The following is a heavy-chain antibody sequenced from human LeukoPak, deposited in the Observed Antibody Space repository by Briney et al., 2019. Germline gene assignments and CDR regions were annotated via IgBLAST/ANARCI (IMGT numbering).Heavy chain of an antibody. CDR3: ARRPVGGNSDYYFDY. V-gene: IGHV5-51*01. D-gene: IGHD4-23*01. Sequence: GESLNISCKGSGYSFTSYWIVWVRQMPGKGLEWMGIIYPGDSDTRYSPSFQGQVTISADKSISTAYLQWSSLKASDTAMYYCARRPVGGNSDYYFDYWGQGTLVTVSS. CDR1: GYSFTSYW. CDR2: IYPGDSDT. J-gene: IGHJ4*02.